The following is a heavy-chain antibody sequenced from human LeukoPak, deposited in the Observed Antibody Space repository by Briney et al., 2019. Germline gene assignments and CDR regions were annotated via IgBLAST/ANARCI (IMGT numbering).Heavy chain of an antibody. CDR3: AREASGSDPNFDY. Sequence: PGGSLRLSCAASSFTFSNYAMSWVRQAPGKGLEWVSSISSSSSYIYYADSVKGQFTISRDNAKNSLYLQMNSLRAEDTAVYYCAREASGSDPNFDYWGQGTLVTVSS. J-gene: IGHJ4*02. V-gene: IGHV3-21*01. D-gene: IGHD3-10*01. CDR2: ISSSSSYI. CDR1: SFTFSNYA.